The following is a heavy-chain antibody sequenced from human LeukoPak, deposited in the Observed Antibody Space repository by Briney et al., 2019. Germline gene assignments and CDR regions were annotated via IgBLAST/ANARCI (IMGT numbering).Heavy chain of an antibody. V-gene: IGHV3-21*01. CDR1: GFTFSSYS. CDR3: ARDPVAGCSSTSCYRGVGWFDP. CDR2: ISSSSSYI. J-gene: IGHJ5*02. Sequence: GGSLRLSCAASGFTFSSYSMNWVRQAPGKGLEWVSSISSSSSYIYYADSVKGRFTISRDNAKNSLYLQMNSLRAEDTAVYYCARDPVAGCSSTSCYRGVGWFDPWGQGTLVTVSS. D-gene: IGHD2-2*01.